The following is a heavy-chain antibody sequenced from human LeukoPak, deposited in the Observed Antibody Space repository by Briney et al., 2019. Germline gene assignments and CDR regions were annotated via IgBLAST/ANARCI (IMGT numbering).Heavy chain of an antibody. CDR2: ISGSGGST. CDR3: AKGDVAYYDFLPDYGMDV. J-gene: IGHJ6*02. V-gene: IGHV3-23*01. CDR1: GFTFSSYA. D-gene: IGHD3-3*01. Sequence: PGGSLRLSCAASGFTFSSYAMSWVRQAPGKGLEWVSAISGSGGSTYYADSVKGRFTISRDNSKNTLYLQMNSLRAEDTAVYYCAKGDVAYYDFLPDYGMDVWGQGTTVTVSS.